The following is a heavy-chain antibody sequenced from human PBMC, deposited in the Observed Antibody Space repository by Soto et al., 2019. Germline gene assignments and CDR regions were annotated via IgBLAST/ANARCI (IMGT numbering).Heavy chain of an antibody. V-gene: IGHV1-46*01. CDR2: INPSSGRT. J-gene: IGHJ4*02. CDR3: ARDHNFGFILYAMDV. D-gene: IGHD2-8*01. CDR1: GYTFTSCS. Sequence: GASVKVSCKASGYTFTSCSMHWVRQAPGQGLEWMGIINPSSGRTSYAQNFQGRVTMTSDTSTSIVYMEMSSLKSEDTAVYYCARDHNFGFILYAMDVWGQGTLVTVSS.